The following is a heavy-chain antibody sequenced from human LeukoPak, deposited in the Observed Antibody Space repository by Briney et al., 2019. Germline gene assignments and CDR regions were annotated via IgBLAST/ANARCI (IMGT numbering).Heavy chain of an antibody. CDR1: GFTFDDYA. D-gene: IGHD2-21*02. V-gene: IGHV3-43*02. J-gene: IGHJ4*02. CDR2: ISGDGGST. Sequence: AGGSLRLSCAACGFTFDDYAMHWVRQAPGKGLEWVSLISGDGGSTYYADSVKGRFTISRDNSKNSLYLQMNSLRTEDTALYYCAKDQIYCGGDCQYDYWGQGTLVTVSS. CDR3: AKDQIYCGGDCQYDY.